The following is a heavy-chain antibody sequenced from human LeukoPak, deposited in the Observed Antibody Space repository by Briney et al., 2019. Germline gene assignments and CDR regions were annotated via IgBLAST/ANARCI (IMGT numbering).Heavy chain of an antibody. V-gene: IGHV3-53*01. CDR2: IYSGGST. D-gene: IGHD3-22*01. J-gene: IGHJ3*02. CDR1: GFTVSSNY. Sequence: GGSLRLSCAASGFTVSSNYMSWVRQAPGKGLEWVSVIYSGGSTYYADSVKGRFTISRDNSKNTLYLQMNSLRAEDTAVYYCARDYYDSSGYYYYGAFDIWAKGQWSPSLQ. CDR3: ARDYYDSSGYYYYGAFDI.